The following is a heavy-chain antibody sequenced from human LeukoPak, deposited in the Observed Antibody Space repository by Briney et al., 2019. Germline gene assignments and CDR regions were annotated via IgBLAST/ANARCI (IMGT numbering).Heavy chain of an antibody. CDR2: ISSSSSTI. CDR1: GFTFSSYS. V-gene: IGHV3-48*02. Sequence: GGSLRLSCAASGFTFSSYSMNWVRQAPGKGLEWVSYISSSSSTIYYADSVKGRFTISRDNAKNTVYLQMNSLREEDTAVYYCVRDFRSADYWGQGTLVTVSS. CDR3: VRDFRSADY. J-gene: IGHJ4*02.